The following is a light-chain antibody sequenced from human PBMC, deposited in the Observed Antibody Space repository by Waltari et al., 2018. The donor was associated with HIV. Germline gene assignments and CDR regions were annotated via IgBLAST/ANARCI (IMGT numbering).Light chain of an antibody. V-gene: IGKV1-12*01. CDR3: QQSDSFPHT. J-gene: IGKJ2*01. CDR1: PSVCTS. Sequence: DTQITQSPSSVSASVGDRVSFSCRASPSVCTSVAWYQQKPGRTPKLIIFEASRLQPGVPSRFSGSGSGTYFTLTINSLQPEDLATYYCQQSDSFPHTFGQGT. CDR2: EAS.